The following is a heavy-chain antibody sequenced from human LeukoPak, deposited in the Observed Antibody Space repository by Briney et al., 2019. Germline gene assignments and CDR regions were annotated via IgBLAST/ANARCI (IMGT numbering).Heavy chain of an antibody. CDR3: ARAILSGYPDS. Sequence: PSEALSLTCSVSGGSISTYYWTWIRQPPGKGLEWIGYIYYSGSTNYNPSLKSRVTISLDTSKNQFSLKLSSVTAADTAVYYCARAILSGYPDSWGQGTLVIVFS. CDR1: GGSISTYY. J-gene: IGHJ4*02. CDR2: IYYSGST. D-gene: IGHD3-3*01. V-gene: IGHV4-59*01.